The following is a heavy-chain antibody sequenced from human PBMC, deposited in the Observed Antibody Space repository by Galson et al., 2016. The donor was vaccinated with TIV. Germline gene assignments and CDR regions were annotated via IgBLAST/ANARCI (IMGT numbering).Heavy chain of an antibody. CDR1: GLIVTSNS. D-gene: IGHD2-21*01. V-gene: IGHV3-66*02. J-gene: IGHJ6*02. CDR3: ARDRRHCGNECYLRYYYGMDV. Sequence: SLRLSCAASGLIVTSNSMTWVRQAPGKGLEWVALIYDDGSTSYADSVKGRFTISRDNSKNTLYLQMTSLRADDTAVYYCARDRRHCGNECYLRYYYGMDVWGQGTTVTVSS. CDR2: IYDDGST.